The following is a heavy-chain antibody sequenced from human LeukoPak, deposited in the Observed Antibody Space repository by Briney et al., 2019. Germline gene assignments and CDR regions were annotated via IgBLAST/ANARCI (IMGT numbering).Heavy chain of an antibody. J-gene: IGHJ4*02. CDR3: AKAYYYDSSGYYYLSGYFDY. D-gene: IGHD3-22*01. Sequence: AGGSLRLSCAASGFSFSGYAMSWVRQAPGKGLEWVSAISGSGGSTYYADSVKGRFTISRDNSKNTLYLQMNSLRAEDTAVYYCAKAYYYDSSGYYYLSGYFDYSGQGTLVTVSS. CDR1: GFSFSGYA. V-gene: IGHV3-23*01. CDR2: ISGSGGST.